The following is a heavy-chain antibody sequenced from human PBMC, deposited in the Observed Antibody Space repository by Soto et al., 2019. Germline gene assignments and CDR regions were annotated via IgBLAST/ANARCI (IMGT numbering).Heavy chain of an antibody. Sequence: QVQLVESGGGVVQPGRSLRLSCAASGFTFSAYAMHWVRQAPGKGLEWVAVISYDGTNNYYADSVKGRFTISRDNSKNTLFLQMNSLRSEDTDVYYCATITVVRGVTYDAFDFWGQGTMVNVSS. CDR2: ISYDGTNN. J-gene: IGHJ3*01. CDR3: ATITVVRGVTYDAFDF. CDR1: GFTFSAYA. D-gene: IGHD3-10*01. V-gene: IGHV3-30-3*01.